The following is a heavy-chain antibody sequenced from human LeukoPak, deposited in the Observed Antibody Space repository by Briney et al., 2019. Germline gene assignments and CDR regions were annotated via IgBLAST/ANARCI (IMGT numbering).Heavy chain of an antibody. D-gene: IGHD1-1*01. Sequence: HPGGSLRLSCAASGFTFSSYGMHWVRQAPGKGLEWVAFIRDDGINKFYSDSVKGRFTISRDNSKNTLYLQMNSLRAEDTAVYYCAKDRGWNDGRAFDIWGQGTMVTVSS. CDR3: AKDRGWNDGRAFDI. CDR2: IRDDGINK. J-gene: IGHJ3*02. CDR1: GFTFSSYG. V-gene: IGHV3-30*02.